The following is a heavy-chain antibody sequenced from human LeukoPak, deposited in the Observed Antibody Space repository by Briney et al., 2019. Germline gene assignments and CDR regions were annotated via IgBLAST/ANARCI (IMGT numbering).Heavy chain of an antibody. CDR3: ARTSDTAMVLYYYYGMDV. D-gene: IGHD5-18*01. J-gene: IGHJ6*02. Sequence: SGGSLRLSCAASGFTVSSNYMSWVRQAPGKGLEWVSVIYSGGSTYYADSVKGRFTISRDNSKNTLYLQMNSLRAEDTAAYYCARTSDTAMVLYYYYGMDVWGQGTTVTVSS. CDR1: GFTVSSNY. V-gene: IGHV3-53*01. CDR2: IYSGGST.